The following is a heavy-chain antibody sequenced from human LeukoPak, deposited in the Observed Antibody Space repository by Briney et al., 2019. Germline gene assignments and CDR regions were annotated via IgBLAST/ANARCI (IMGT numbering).Heavy chain of an antibody. CDR1: GFSFSKYA. Sequence: GGSLRLSCPASGFSFSKYAMHWVRQAPGKGLEWVAVISFDETKKYYADSVKGRFTISRDNSNNTLFLQMNSLKTEDTAVYFCARMKVIKGASLDYWGQGSLVTVSS. V-gene: IGHV3-30-3*01. J-gene: IGHJ4*02. CDR3: ARMKVIKGASLDY. CDR2: ISFDETKK. D-gene: IGHD2/OR15-2a*01.